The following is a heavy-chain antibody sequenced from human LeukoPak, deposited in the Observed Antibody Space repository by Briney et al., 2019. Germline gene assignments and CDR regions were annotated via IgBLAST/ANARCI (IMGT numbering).Heavy chain of an antibody. CDR1: GYTFTGYY. CDR3: ARERTRRDGYNLNY. Sequence: ASVKVSCKASGYTFTGYYMHWVRQASGQGLEWMGWINPNSGGTNYAQKFQGRVTMTRDTSISTAYMELSRLRSDDTAVYYCARERTRRDGYNLNYWGQGTLVTVSS. CDR2: INPNSGGT. V-gene: IGHV1-2*02. J-gene: IGHJ4*02. D-gene: IGHD5-24*01.